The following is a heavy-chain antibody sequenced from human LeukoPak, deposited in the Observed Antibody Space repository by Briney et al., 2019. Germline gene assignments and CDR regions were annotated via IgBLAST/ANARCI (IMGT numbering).Heavy chain of an antibody. CDR3: ARDRDSSGWYMGAYYYYGMDV. CDR1: GFTFSSYS. Sequence: GGSLRLSCAASGFTFSSYSMNWVRQAPGKGLEWVSSISSSSSYIYYADSVKGRFTISRDNAKNSLYLQMNSLRAEDTAVYYCARDRDSSGWYMGAYYYYGMDVWGKGTTVTVSS. V-gene: IGHV3-21*01. CDR2: ISSSSSYI. D-gene: IGHD6-13*01. J-gene: IGHJ6*04.